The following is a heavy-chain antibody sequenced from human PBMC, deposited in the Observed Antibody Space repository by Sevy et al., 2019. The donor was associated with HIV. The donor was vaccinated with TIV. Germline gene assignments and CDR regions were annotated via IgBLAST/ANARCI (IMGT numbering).Heavy chain of an antibody. Sequence: GGALRLSCAASGFTFSSYAMHWVRQAPGKGLEWVAVISYDGSNKYYADSVKGRFTISGENSKNTLYLQVKSLRTEDTAGYYCARDQHDYAGNLRTGWFDPWGQGTLATVSS. J-gene: IGHJ5*02. CDR2: ISYDGSNK. CDR3: ARDQHDYAGNLRTGWFDP. D-gene: IGHD4-17*01. CDR1: GFTFSSYA. V-gene: IGHV3-30-3*01.